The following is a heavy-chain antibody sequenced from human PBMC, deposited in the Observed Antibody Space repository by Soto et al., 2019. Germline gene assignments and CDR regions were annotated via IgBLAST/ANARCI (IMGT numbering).Heavy chain of an antibody. V-gene: IGHV4-4*02. J-gene: IGHJ5*02. Sequence: SETLSLTCAVSGGSISSSNWWSWVRQPPGKGLEWIGEIYHSGSTNYNPSLKSRVTISVDKSKNQFSLKLSSVTAADTAVYYCARGNDYDGSGSYSNGEWFDPWGQGTLVTVSS. CDR3: ARGNDYDGSGSYSNGEWFDP. CDR2: IYHSGST. D-gene: IGHD3-10*01. CDR1: GGSISSSNW.